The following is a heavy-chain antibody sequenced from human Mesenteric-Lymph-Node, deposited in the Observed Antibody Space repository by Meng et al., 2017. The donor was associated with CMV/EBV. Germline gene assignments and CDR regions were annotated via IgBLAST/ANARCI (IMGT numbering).Heavy chain of an antibody. CDR3: VRWFDP. CDR1: GFTFSNHA. J-gene: IGHJ5*02. Sequence: GGSLRLSCAASGFTFSNHAMSWVRQAPGKGLEWVSSVSSSSAKTDYADSVKGRFTISRDNAKNSLYLQMNSLRAEDTAVYYCVRWFDPWGQGTLVTVSS. CDR2: VSSSSAKT. V-gene: IGHV3-23*01.